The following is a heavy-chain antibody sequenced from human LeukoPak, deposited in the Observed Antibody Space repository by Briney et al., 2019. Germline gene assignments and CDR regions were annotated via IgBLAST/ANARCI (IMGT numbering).Heavy chain of an antibody. Sequence: PSETLSLTCTVSGASISSSDYYWGWIRQPPGKGLEWIGSLYFSGNTYYNPSLKSRVTISVDTSKNQFSLKVSSVTAADTAVYYCARDARDYGDYDWFDPWGQGTLVTVSS. CDR3: ARDARDYGDYDWFDP. CDR1: GASISSSDYY. V-gene: IGHV4-39*07. CDR2: LYFSGNT. D-gene: IGHD4-17*01. J-gene: IGHJ5*02.